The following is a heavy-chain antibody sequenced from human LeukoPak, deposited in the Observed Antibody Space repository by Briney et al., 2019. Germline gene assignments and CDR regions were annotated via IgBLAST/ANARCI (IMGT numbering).Heavy chain of an antibody. CDR1: GFTFSSYS. J-gene: IGHJ5*02. V-gene: IGHV3-21*01. CDR2: ISSSSGYI. Sequence: PGGSLRLSCAASGFTFSSYSMNWVRQAPGKGLEWVSSISSSSGYIYYADSVKGRFTISRDNAKNSLYLQMNSLRAEDTAVYYCARDLESYYGSGSNWFDPWGQGTLVTVSS. CDR3: ARDLESYYGSGSNWFDP. D-gene: IGHD3-10*01.